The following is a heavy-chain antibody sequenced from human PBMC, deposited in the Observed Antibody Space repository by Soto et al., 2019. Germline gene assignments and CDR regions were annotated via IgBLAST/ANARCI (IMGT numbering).Heavy chain of an antibody. J-gene: IGHJ4*02. Sequence: EVQLVESGGGLVQPGRSLRLSCAASGFTFDDYAMHWVRQAPGKGLEWVSGISWNSGSIGYADSVKGRFTISRDNAKNSLYLQMNSLRAEDTALYYCAKGGYNWNSYLHYWGQGTLVTVSP. CDR2: ISWNSGSI. V-gene: IGHV3-9*01. CDR3: AKGGYNWNSYLHY. D-gene: IGHD1-7*01. CDR1: GFTFDDYA.